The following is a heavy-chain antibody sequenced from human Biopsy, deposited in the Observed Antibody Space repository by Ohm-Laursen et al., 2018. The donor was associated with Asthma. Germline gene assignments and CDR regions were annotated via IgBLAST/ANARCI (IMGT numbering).Heavy chain of an antibody. V-gene: IGHV3-30*18. J-gene: IGHJ6*02. D-gene: IGHD3-10*01. CDR2: ISYDGREK. CDR3: AKDRFDGSVTSSYYYYGIDV. Sequence: SLRLSCSASRFAFENYAMYWVRQTPGKGPEWVALISYDGREKAYLDSVKGRFTISRDDFKRTLHLQMSSLRPEDSATYYCAKDRFDGSVTSSYYYYGIDVWGQGTTVTVSS. CDR1: RFAFENYA.